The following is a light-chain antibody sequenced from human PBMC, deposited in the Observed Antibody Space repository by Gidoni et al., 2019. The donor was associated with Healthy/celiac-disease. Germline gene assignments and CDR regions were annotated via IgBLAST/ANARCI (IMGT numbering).Light chain of an antibody. V-gene: IGLV3-1*01. CDR2: QDS. CDR1: KLGDKY. J-gene: IGLJ1*01. CDR3: QAWDSSTAVYV. Sequence: SYELTQPPSVSTSPGQTASITGSGDKLGDKYACWYQQKPGQSPVLVIYQDSKRPSGIPERFSGSNSGNTATLTISGTQAMDEADYYCQAWDSSTAVYVFGTGTKVT.